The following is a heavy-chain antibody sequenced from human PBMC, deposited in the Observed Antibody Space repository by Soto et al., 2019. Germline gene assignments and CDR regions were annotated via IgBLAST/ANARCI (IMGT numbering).Heavy chain of an antibody. J-gene: IGHJ6*02. CDR3: AKDRGYCSGGSCSNDYSYYGMDV. CDR1: GFTFSSYG. CDR2: ISYDGSNK. V-gene: IGHV3-30*18. D-gene: IGHD2-15*01. Sequence: GGSLRLSCAASGFTFSSYGMRWVRQAPGKGLEWVAVISYDGSNKYYADSVKGRFTISRDNSKNTLYLQMNSLRAEDTAVYYCAKDRGYCSGGSCSNDYSYYGMDVWGQGTTVTVSS.